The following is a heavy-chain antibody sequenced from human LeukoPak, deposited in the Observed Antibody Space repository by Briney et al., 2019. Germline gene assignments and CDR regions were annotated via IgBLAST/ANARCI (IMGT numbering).Heavy chain of an antibody. D-gene: IGHD3-10*01. CDR1: GFTVSSNY. CDR2: IYSGGST. V-gene: IGHV3-53*01. J-gene: IGHJ6*04. CDR3: ASKMYGSGSYYYGMDV. Sequence: GGSLRLSCAASGFTVSSNYMSWVRQAPGKGLEWVSVIYSGGSTYYADSVKGRFTISRDNSKNTLYLQMSSLRAEDTAVYYCASKMYGSGSYYYGMDVWGKGTTVTVSS.